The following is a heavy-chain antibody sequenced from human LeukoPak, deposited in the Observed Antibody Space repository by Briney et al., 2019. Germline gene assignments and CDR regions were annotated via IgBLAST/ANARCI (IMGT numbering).Heavy chain of an antibody. D-gene: IGHD1-26*01. CDR2: INTNTRNP. CDR1: GSIFTSYA. CDR3: ARDPHQIVGATTFFDY. V-gene: IGHV7-4-1*02. Sequence: ASVKLSCKASGSIFTSYAMNWVRHAPRQGLEWMGWINTNTRNPTYAQGFTGRFVFSLDTSVSTAYLQISSLKAEDTAVYYCARDPHQIVGATTFFDYWGQGTLVTVSS. J-gene: IGHJ4*02.